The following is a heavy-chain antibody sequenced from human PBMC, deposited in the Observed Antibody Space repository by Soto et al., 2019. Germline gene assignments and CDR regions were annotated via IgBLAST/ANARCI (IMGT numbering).Heavy chain of an antibody. CDR2: ISYDGTNK. CDR1: GFSTSRHT. CDR3: ARDFVVGGPTINYYYGMDV. V-gene: IGHV3-30*14. J-gene: IGHJ6*02. Sequence: GGSLRLSCAASGFSTSRHTMNWIRQAPGKGLEWVVSISYDGTNKYYADSVKGRFTISRDNSKNTLYLQMNSLGAEDTAVYYCARDFVVGGPTINYYYGMDVWGQGTTVTVSS. D-gene: IGHD1-26*01.